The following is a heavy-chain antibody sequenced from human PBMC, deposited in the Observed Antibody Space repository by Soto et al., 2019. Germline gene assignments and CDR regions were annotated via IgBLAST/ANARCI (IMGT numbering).Heavy chain of an antibody. Sequence: GGSLRLSCSASGFTFSRYWTHWVRQVPGRGLVWVSHINSDGSRTTYADSVKGRFTISRDNAKNTLYLQMNSLRAEDTAVYYCARDLSSCSSARCYSSYYGMDVWGQGTTVTVSS. CDR3: ARDLSSCSSARCYSSYYGMDV. D-gene: IGHD2-2*01. V-gene: IGHV3-74*01. J-gene: IGHJ6*02. CDR1: GFTFSRYW. CDR2: INSDGSRT.